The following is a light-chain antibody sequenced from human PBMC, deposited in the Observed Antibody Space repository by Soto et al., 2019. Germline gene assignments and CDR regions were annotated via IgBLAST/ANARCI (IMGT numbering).Light chain of an antibody. CDR1: QSISSW. CDR3: QQYNSYSRT. Sequence: DIQMTQSPSTLSASVGDRVTITCRASQSISSWLAWYQQKPGKAPTLLIYDASSLESGVPSRFSGSGSGTEFTLTISSLQPDEFATYYCQQYNSYSRTFGQGTKVEIK. CDR2: DAS. V-gene: IGKV1-5*01. J-gene: IGKJ1*01.